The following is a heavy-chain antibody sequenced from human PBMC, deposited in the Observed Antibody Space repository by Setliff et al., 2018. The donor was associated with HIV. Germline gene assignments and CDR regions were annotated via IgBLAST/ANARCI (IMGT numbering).Heavy chain of an antibody. Sequence: ASVKVSCKASGGTFSNSAIGWVRQAPGQGLEWMGRIIPVFGTANCAQNFQGRVTINVDKSTTTVYMELSSLKSEDTAVYYCARDMYRWNFGSRQPGPFDIWGQGTMVTVSS. CDR2: IIPVFGTA. V-gene: IGHV1-69*06. CDR3: ARDMYRWNFGSRQPGPFDI. CDR1: GGTFSNSA. J-gene: IGHJ3*02. D-gene: IGHD1-7*01.